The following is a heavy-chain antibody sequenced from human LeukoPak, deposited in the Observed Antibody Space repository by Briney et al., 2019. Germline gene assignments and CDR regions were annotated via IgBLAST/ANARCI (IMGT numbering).Heavy chain of an antibody. Sequence: GGSLRLSCVVSGFTISSNSMNWVRQAPGKGLEWVSFISSSSTYIHYADSVKGRFTISRDNAKNSLYLQMNSLRAEDTAVYYCARGEVATTYYYGMDVWGKGTTVTVSS. CDR3: ARGEVATTYYYGMDV. CDR2: ISSSSTYI. CDR1: GFTISSNS. V-gene: IGHV3-21*01. J-gene: IGHJ6*04. D-gene: IGHD5-12*01.